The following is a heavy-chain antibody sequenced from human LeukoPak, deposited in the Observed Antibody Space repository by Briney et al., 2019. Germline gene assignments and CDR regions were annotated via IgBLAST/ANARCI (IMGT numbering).Heavy chain of an antibody. J-gene: IGHJ4*02. Sequence: SEALSLTRTISGDSISSYHWSWIRQPPGRGLEWIGYIYYRGSTNYNPSLTSRVTISLDTSKNQFSLKLSSVTTADTAVYYCARSEMATIYYFDYWGQGILVTVSS. D-gene: IGHD5-24*01. CDR3: ARSEMATIYYFDY. V-gene: IGHV4-59*01. CDR2: IYYRGST. CDR1: GDSISSYH.